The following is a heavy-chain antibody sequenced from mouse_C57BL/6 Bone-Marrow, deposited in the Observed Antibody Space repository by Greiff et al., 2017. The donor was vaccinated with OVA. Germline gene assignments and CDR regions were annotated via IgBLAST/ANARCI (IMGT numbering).Heavy chain of an antibody. CDR3: TTAITTVVEFFDY. J-gene: IGHJ2*01. CDR2: IDPENGDT. CDR1: GFNIKDDY. D-gene: IGHD1-1*01. Sequence: VHVKQSGAELVRPGASVKLSCTASGFNIKDDYMHWVKQRPEQGLEWIGWIDPENGDTEYASKFQGKATITADTSSNTAYLQLSSLTSEDTAVYYCTTAITTVVEFFDYWGQGTTLTVSS. V-gene: IGHV14-4*01.